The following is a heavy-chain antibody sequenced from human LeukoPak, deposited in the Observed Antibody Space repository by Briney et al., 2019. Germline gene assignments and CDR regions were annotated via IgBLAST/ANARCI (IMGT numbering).Heavy chain of an antibody. CDR1: GGSISSSSYY. D-gene: IGHD3-9*01. J-gene: IGHJ4*02. CDR3: ARHLQVLRYFDWSYYFDY. CDR2: IYYSGST. Sequence: PSETLSLTCTVSGGSISSSSYYWGWIRQPPGKGLGWIGSIYYSGSTYYNPSLKSRVTISVDTSKNQFSLKLSSVTAADTAVYYCARHLQVLRYFDWSYYFDYWGQGTLVTVSS. V-gene: IGHV4-39*01.